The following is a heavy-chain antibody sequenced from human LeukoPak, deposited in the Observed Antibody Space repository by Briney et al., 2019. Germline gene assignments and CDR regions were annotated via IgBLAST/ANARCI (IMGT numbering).Heavy chain of an antibody. V-gene: IGHV4-31*03. CDR1: GGSISSGTYY. J-gene: IGHJ5*02. CDR2: MHYSGST. CDR3: ARDGCSGPGCYGNWFDP. D-gene: IGHD2-2*01. Sequence: SETLSLTCTVSGGSISSGTYYWSWIRQRPGKGLEWIVYMHYSGSTYNNPSLKSRVTMSVDSCRNQFSLKLRSVSAADTAVYYCARDGCSGPGCYGNWFDPWGQGTLVTVSS.